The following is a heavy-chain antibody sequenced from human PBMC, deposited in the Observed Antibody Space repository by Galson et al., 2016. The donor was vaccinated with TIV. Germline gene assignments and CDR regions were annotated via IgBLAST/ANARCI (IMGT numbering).Heavy chain of an antibody. D-gene: IGHD3-22*01. CDR1: GDSLSELV. CDR2: FDPEVGKT. Sequence: SVKVSCKVSGDSLSELVMHWVRQAPGEGLEWMGGFDPEVGKTIYAQKLEGRVNMTADTSIDTAYMELGSLRFEDTAVYFCATVAWFPGLSLDNWGQGTLVTVSS. J-gene: IGHJ4*02. CDR3: ATVAWFPGLSLDN. V-gene: IGHV1-24*01.